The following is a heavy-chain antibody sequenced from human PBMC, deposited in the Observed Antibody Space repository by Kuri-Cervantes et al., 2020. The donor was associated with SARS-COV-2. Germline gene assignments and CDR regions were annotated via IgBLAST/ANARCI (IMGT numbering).Heavy chain of an antibody. V-gene: IGHV1-46*01. J-gene: IGHJ6*02. CDR1: GYTFTSYG. Sequence: ASVKVSCKASGYTFTSYGISWVRQAPGQGLEWVGIINPSGGSTNYAQKFQGRVTMTRDTSTSTVYMELSSLRSEDTAVYYCARAEDIVATIDIWGQGTTVTVSS. CDR2: INPSGGST. D-gene: IGHD5-12*01. CDR3: ARAEDIVATIDI.